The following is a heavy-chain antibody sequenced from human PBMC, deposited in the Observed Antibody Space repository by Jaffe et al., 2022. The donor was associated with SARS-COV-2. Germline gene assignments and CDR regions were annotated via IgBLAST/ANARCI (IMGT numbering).Heavy chain of an antibody. D-gene: IGHD6-13*01. CDR3: ARQGSSWEWFDP. J-gene: IGHJ5*02. Sequence: QVQLRESGPGLVKASETLSLTCTVSGDSVSRGSYHWGWIRQPPGKGLEWIGNIYYTGSTYYNPSLKSRITMSVDTSKNQFSLDISSVTATDTAVYYCARQGSSWEWFDPWGQGTLVTVSS. V-gene: IGHV4-39*01. CDR2: IYYTGST. CDR1: GDSVSRGSYH.